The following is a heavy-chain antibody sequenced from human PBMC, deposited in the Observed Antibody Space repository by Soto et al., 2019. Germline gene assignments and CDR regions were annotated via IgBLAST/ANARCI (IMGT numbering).Heavy chain of an antibody. Sequence: SVKVSCKASGGTFSSYAISWVRQAPGQGLEWMGGIIPIFGTANYAQKFQGRVTITADESTSTAYMELSSLRSEDTAVYCCARVVVPAAIEVDYYYYYGLGVWGQGTTVTVSS. CDR3: ARVVVPAAIEVDYYYYYGLGV. V-gene: IGHV1-69*13. CDR1: GGTFSSYA. D-gene: IGHD2-2*02. CDR2: IIPIFGTA. J-gene: IGHJ6*02.